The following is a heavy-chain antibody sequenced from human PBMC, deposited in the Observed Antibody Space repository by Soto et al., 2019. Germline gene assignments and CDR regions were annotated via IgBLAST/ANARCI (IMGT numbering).Heavy chain of an antibody. CDR2: INHSGST. Sequence: QVQLQQWGAGLLKPSETLSLTCAVYGGSFSGYYWSWIRQPPGKGLEWIGEINHSGSTNYNPSLKSRVTISVDTSKNQFSLKLSSVTAADTAEYYCARRAPRYSYAVDWGQGTLVTVSS. CDR1: GGSFSGYY. D-gene: IGHD5-18*01. CDR3: ARRAPRYSYAVD. J-gene: IGHJ4*02. V-gene: IGHV4-34*01.